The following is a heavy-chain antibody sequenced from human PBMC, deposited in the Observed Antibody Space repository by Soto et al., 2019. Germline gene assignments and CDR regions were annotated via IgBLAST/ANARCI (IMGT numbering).Heavy chain of an antibody. D-gene: IGHD6-13*01. CDR3: ARGISWYRSFDY. Sequence: ASVKVSCKASGYTFTSYDINWVRQATGQGLEWMGWMNPNSGNTGYAQKFQGRVTMTRNTSISTAYMELSSLRSEDTAVYYCARGISWYRSFDYWGQGTLVTVSS. CDR2: MNPNSGNT. J-gene: IGHJ4*02. V-gene: IGHV1-8*01. CDR1: GYTFTSYD.